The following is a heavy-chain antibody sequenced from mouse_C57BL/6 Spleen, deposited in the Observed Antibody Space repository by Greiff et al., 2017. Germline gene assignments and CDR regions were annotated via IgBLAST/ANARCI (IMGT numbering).Heavy chain of an antibody. Sequence: VQLQQSGPELVKPGASVQISCKASGYTFTDYYMNWVKQSHGKSLEWIGDINPNNGGTSYNQKFKGKATLTVDKSSSTAYMELRSLTSEDSAVYYCARSRGDYYGSSHWYFDVWGTGTTVTVSS. D-gene: IGHD1-1*01. CDR3: ARSRGDYYGSSHWYFDV. CDR1: GYTFTDYY. J-gene: IGHJ1*03. V-gene: IGHV1-26*01. CDR2: INPNNGGT.